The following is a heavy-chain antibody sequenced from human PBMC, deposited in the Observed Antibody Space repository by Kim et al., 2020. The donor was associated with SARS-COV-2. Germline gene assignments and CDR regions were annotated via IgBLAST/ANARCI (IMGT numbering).Heavy chain of an antibody. Sequence: GGSLRLSCAASGFTFSSYGMHWVRQAPGKGLEWVAVIWYDGSNKYYADSVKGRFTIARDNSKNTLYLQMNSLRAEDTAVYYWARGGKLLWFGESKNYGMDVWGQGTTVTVSS. D-gene: IGHD3-10*01. J-gene: IGHJ6*02. CDR3: ARGGKLLWFGESKNYGMDV. CDR2: IWYDGSNK. CDR1: GFTFSSYG. V-gene: IGHV3-33*01.